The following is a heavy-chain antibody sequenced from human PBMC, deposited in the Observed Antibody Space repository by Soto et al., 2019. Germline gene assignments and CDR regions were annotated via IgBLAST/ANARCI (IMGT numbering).Heavy chain of an antibody. CDR1: GYTFTSYG. Sequence: QVQLVQSGAEVKKPGASVKVSCKASGYTFTSYGISWVRQAPGQGLEWMGWISAYNGNTNYAQKLQVRVTMTTDTATSTAYMELRSLSSDDTAVYYCARDISGYSSSGYGQYNWFDPWGQGTRVTVSS. CDR3: ARDISGYSSSGYGQYNWFDP. D-gene: IGHD6-13*01. V-gene: IGHV1-18*04. CDR2: ISAYNGNT. J-gene: IGHJ5*02.